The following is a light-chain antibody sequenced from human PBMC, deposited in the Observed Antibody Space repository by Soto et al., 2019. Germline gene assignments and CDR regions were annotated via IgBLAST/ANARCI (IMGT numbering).Light chain of an antibody. V-gene: IGKV3D-20*01. CDR2: DAS. CDR1: QSVSNR. J-gene: IGKJ4*01. Sequence: EIVLTRSPATLSLSPGQRATLSCGASQSVSNRLAWYQQRPGLAPRLLIYDASTWATGIPDRFSGSGSGRDFTLTISRLEPEDSAVYYCQQYAASPLTFGGGTKVEIK. CDR3: QQYAASPLT.